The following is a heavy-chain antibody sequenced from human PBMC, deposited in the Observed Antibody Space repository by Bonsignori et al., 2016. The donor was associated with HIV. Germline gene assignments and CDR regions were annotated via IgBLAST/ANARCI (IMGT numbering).Heavy chain of an antibody. D-gene: IGHD3-16*01. Sequence: SETLSLTCAVYGGSFSGYYWSWIRQPPGKGLEWIGEINHSGSTNYNPSLKSRVTISVDTSKNQFSLKLSSVTAADTAVYYCARGRQGGYWGQGTLVTVSS. J-gene: IGHJ4*02. V-gene: IGHV4-34*01. CDR2: INHSGST. CDR1: GGSFSGYY. CDR3: ARGRQGGY.